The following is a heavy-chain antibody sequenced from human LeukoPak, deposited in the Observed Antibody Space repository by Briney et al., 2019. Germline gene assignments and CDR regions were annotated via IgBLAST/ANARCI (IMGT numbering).Heavy chain of an antibody. V-gene: IGHV3-23*01. CDR1: GFTFSSDA. Sequence: PGGSLRLPCAASGFTFSSDAMSWVRQAPGKGLEWVSAISGSGGSTYYADSVKGRFTISRDNSKNTLYLQMNSLRAEDTAVAGRRPTKYYFDYWGQGTLVTVSS. CDR3: RPTKYYFDY. J-gene: IGHJ4*02. CDR2: ISGSGGST. D-gene: IGHD6-6*01.